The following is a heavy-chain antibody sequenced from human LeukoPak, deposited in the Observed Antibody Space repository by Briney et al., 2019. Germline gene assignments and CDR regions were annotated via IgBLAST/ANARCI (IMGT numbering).Heavy chain of an antibody. J-gene: IGHJ2*01. D-gene: IGHD1/OR15-1a*01. V-gene: IGHV4-61*05. CDR3: ARGTGGWYFDL. CDR2: IYYSGST. Sequence: PSETLSLTCTVSGASISSSSYYWGWIRQPPGKGLEWIGYIYYSGSTNYNPSLKSRVTISIDTSKNQFSLKLTSVTAADTAVYYCARGTGGWYFDLWGRGTLVTVSS. CDR1: GASISSSSYY.